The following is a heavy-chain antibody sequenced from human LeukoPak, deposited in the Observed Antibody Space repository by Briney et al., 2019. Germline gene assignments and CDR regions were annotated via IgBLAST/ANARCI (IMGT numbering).Heavy chain of an antibody. J-gene: IGHJ6*02. V-gene: IGHV3-66*01. CDR3: ARDQSPAQYYDFWSGYGMDV. D-gene: IGHD3-3*01. Sequence: GGSLRLSCAASGFTVSSNYMSWVRQAPGKGLEWVSVIYSGGSTYYADSVKGRLTISRDNSKNTLYLQMNSLRAEDTAVYYCARDQSPAQYYDFWSGYGMDVWGQGTTVTVSS. CDR2: IYSGGST. CDR1: GFTVSSNY.